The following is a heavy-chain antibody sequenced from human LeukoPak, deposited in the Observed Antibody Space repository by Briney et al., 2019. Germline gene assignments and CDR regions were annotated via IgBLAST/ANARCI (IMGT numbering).Heavy chain of an antibody. CDR2: IYYSGST. D-gene: IGHD2-15*01. CDR1: GGSISSSSYY. J-gene: IGHJ3*02. Sequence: SQTLSLTCTVSGGSISSSSYYWGWIRQPPGKGLEWIGSIYYSGSTYYNPSLKSRVTISVDTSKNQFSLKLSSVTAADTAVYYCARLPYCSGGSCYPIPDAFDIWGQGTMVTVSS. V-gene: IGHV4-39*01. CDR3: ARLPYCSGGSCYPIPDAFDI.